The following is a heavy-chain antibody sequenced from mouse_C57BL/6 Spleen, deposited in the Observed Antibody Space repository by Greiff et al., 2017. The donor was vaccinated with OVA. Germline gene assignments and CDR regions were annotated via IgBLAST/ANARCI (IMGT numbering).Heavy chain of an antibody. V-gene: IGHV1-69*01. CDR2: IDPSDSYT. J-gene: IGHJ4*01. D-gene: IGHD3-2*02. CDR1: GYTFTSYW. Sequence: VKLQQPGAELVMPGASVKLSCKASGYTFTSYWMHWVKQRPGQGLEWIGEIDPSDSYTNYNQKFKGKSTLTVDKSSSTAYMQLSSLTSEDSAVYYCARELRPYAMDYWGQGTSVTVSS. CDR3: ARELRPYAMDY.